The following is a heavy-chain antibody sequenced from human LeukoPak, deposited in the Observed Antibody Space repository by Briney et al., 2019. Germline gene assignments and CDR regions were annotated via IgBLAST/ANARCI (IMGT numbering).Heavy chain of an antibody. V-gene: IGHV4-39*01. D-gene: IGHD1-14*01. CDR3: AGLIRPGWFDP. Sequence: PSETLSLTCTVSGGSISSSRYYWGWIRQPPGEGLEWIGNIYYSGSTYYNPSLKSRVTISVDTSKNQFSLKLSSVTAADTAVYYCAGLIRPGWFDPWGQGTLVTVSS. CDR2: IYYSGST. CDR1: GGSISSSRYY. J-gene: IGHJ5*02.